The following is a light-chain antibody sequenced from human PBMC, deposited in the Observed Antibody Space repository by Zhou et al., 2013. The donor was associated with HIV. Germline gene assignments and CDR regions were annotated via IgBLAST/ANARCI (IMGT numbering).Light chain of an antibody. CDR3: QQYGSSPLT. CDR1: QSVSSY. J-gene: IGKJ4*01. CDR2: GAS. V-gene: IGKV3-20*01. Sequence: EIVLTQSPATLPLSPGERATLSCRASQSVSSYLAWYQQKPGQAPRLLLFGASNRATGVPDRFSGSASGTDFTLTISRLEAEDFAVYYCQQYGSSPLTFGGGTKVEIK.